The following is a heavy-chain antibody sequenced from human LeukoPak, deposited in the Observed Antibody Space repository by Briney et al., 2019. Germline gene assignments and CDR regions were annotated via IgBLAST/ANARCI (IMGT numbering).Heavy chain of an antibody. CDR3: ARDSSGIYDYGDYRAFDI. V-gene: IGHV1-18*01. J-gene: IGHJ3*02. CDR2: ISAYNGNT. Sequence: ASVKVSCKASGYTFTSYGISWVRQAPGQGLEWMGWISAYNGNTNYAQKFQGWVTMTRDTSISTAYMELSRLRSDDTAVYYCARDSSGIYDYGDYRAFDIWGQGTMVTVSS. D-gene: IGHD4-17*01. CDR1: GYTFTSYG.